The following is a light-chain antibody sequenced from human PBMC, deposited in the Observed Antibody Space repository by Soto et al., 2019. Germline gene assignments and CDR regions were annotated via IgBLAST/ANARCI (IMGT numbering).Light chain of an antibody. CDR3: ETWDSNTHTV. V-gene: IGLV4-60*02. Sequence: QLVLTQSSSASASLXXXVKLTCTXXXXXXSYIIAWHQQQPGKAPRYLMKLEGSGSYNKGSGVPDRFSGSSSGADRYLTISNLQFEDEADYYCETWDSNTHTVFGGGTKLTVL. J-gene: IGLJ3*02. CDR2: LEGSGSY. CDR1: XXXXSYI.